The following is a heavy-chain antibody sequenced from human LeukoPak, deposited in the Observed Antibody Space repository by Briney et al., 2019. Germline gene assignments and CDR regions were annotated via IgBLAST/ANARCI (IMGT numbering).Heavy chain of an antibody. Sequence: GGSLRLSCAASGFTFSSYSMNWLRQAPGKGLEWVSSISSSSSYIYYTYPVKGRFTISRDNAKNSLYLQSNSQIAEDTAVYYCARVSYSSSSYAFDIWGQGTMVTVSS. V-gene: IGHV3-21*01. CDR2: ISSSSSYI. J-gene: IGHJ3*02. D-gene: IGHD6-6*01. CDR3: ARVSYSSSSYAFDI. CDR1: GFTFSSYS.